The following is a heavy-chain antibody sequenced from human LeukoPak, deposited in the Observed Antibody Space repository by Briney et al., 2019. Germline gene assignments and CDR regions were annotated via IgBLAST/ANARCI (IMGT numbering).Heavy chain of an antibody. Sequence: SVKVSCKASGGTFSSYAISWVRRAPGQGLEWMGGIIPIFGTANYAQKFQGRATITADESTSTAYMELSSLRSEDTAVYYCAANSIIVVVVAAVDDAFDIWGQGTMVTVSS. D-gene: IGHD2-15*01. CDR3: AANSIIVVVVAAVDDAFDI. J-gene: IGHJ3*02. CDR2: IIPIFGTA. V-gene: IGHV1-69*13. CDR1: GGTFSSYA.